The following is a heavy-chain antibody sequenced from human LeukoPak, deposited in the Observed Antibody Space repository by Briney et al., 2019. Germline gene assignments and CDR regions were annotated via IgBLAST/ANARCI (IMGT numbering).Heavy chain of an antibody. CDR2: ISAYNGNT. D-gene: IGHD1-26*01. CDR3: ARDRRGELPSDFDY. Sequence: ASVKVSCKASGYTFTSYGISWVRQAPRQGLEWMGWISAYNGNTNYAQKLQGRVTMTTDTSTSTAYMELRSLRSDDTAVYYCARDRRGELPSDFDYWGQGTLVTVSS. J-gene: IGHJ4*02. CDR1: GYTFTSYG. V-gene: IGHV1-18*01.